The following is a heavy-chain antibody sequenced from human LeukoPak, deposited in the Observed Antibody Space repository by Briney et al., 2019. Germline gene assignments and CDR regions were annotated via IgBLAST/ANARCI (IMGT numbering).Heavy chain of an antibody. CDR3: ARGYSYGHGAMFDY. V-gene: IGHV4-61*02. CDR2: VHTSGST. CDR1: GVSISRGSYY. D-gene: IGHD5-18*01. J-gene: IGHJ4*02. Sequence: SQTLSLTCTVSGVSISRGSYYWTWIRQPAGKGLEWIGRVHTSGSTDFNPSLKSRVSISLDTSKNQFSLKLSSVTAADTAVYYCARGYSYGHGAMFDYWGQGTLVTVSP.